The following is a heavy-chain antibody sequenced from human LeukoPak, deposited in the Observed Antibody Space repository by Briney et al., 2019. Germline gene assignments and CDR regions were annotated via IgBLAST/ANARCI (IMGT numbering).Heavy chain of an antibody. J-gene: IGHJ4*02. D-gene: IGHD1-26*01. CDR3: VRGATTLAFDY. CDR2: GYPADSDT. CDR1: GTSFPSYW. V-gene: IGHV5-51*01. Sequence: GAPRQICCEGSGTSFPSYWNGWLRQPPGKVQDWMGFGYPADSDTRYSPSLQGQVTISADKSISTAYLQWSSLKAADTAMYYCVRGATTLAFDYWGQGTLVTVSS.